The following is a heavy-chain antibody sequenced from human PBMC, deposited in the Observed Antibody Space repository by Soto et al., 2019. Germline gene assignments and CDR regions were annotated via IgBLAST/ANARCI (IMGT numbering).Heavy chain of an antibody. D-gene: IGHD4-17*01. V-gene: IGHV1-24*01. CDR2: FDPEDGET. Sequence: ASVKVSCKVSRFTLTELSMHWVRQAPGKGLEWMGGFDPEDGETIYAQKFQGRVTITRDTSASTAYMELSSLRSEDTAVYYCARGAPTVTFFDYWGQGTLVTVSS. CDR3: ARGAPTVTFFDY. CDR1: RFTLTELS. J-gene: IGHJ4*02.